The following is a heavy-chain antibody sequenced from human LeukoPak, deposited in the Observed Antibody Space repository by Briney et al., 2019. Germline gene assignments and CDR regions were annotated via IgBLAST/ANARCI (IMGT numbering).Heavy chain of an antibody. J-gene: IGHJ4*02. V-gene: IGHV1-8*01. D-gene: IGHD4-23*01. Sequence: ASVKVSCKASGYTFTNYDINWVRQASGQGLEWMGYMKPDSGNTGYAQKFQGRVTMTRDTSISTAYMELSSLTSEDTAVYYCATELRWKDHWGQGTLVTVSS. CDR1: GYTFTNYD. CDR2: MKPDSGNT. CDR3: ATELRWKDH.